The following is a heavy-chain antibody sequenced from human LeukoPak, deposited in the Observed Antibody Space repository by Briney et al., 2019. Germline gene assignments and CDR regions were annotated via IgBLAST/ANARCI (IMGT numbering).Heavy chain of an antibody. Sequence: SGGSLRLSCAASGFTFSSHEMNWVRQAPGKGLEWISYITGGESTIFYTDSVKGRFTISRDNAKNSLYLQINSLRAEDTAVYYCARDPGGTSSPIDYGGQGTLVTVSS. CDR3: ARDPGGTSSPIDY. CDR1: GFTFSSHE. J-gene: IGHJ4*02. V-gene: IGHV3-48*03. CDR2: ITGGESTI. D-gene: IGHD6-13*01.